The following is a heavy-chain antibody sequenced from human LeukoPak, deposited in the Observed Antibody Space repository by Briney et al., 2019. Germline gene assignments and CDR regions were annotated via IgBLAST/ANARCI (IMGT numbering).Heavy chain of an antibody. J-gene: IGHJ4*02. CDR1: GGTFSSYT. Sequence: SVNVSCKASGGTFSSYTISWVRQAPGQGLEWMGRIIPILGIANYAQKFQGRVTITADKSTSTAYMELSSLRSEDTAVYYCARDGATGDFDYWGQGTLVTVSS. CDR2: IIPILGIA. CDR3: ARDGATGDFDY. V-gene: IGHV1-69*04. D-gene: IGHD7-27*01.